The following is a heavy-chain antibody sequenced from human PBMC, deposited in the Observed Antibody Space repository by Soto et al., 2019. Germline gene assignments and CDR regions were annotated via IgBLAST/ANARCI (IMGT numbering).Heavy chain of an antibody. J-gene: IGHJ4*02. CDR2: VSAYNGDT. D-gene: IGHD2-8*01. CDR3: ARDRGYCANGVCFRYDY. Sequence: QPPLVQSGAEVKKPGASVTVSCKASGYTFTSYGISWVRQAPGQGLEWMGWVSAYNGDTNYAQNFQGRVTMTTDTSTSTAYMDLRSLRSDDTATYYCARDRGYCANGVCFRYDYWGQGTLVTVSS. CDR1: GYTFTSYG. V-gene: IGHV1-18*01.